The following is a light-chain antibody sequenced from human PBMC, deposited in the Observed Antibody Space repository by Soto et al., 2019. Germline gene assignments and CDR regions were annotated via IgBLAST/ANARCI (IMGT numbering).Light chain of an antibody. CDR1: ALPKHY. Sequence: SYELTQPPSMSVSPGQTATITCSGDALPKHYVNWFQQKPGQAPVLVIYNDSERPSGIPERFSGSSSGTTVTLTISGVQAEDESVYYCQSSDSPGPYKNWVFGGGTKLTVL. CDR3: QSSDSPGPYKNWV. CDR2: NDS. V-gene: IGLV3-25*03. J-gene: IGLJ3*02.